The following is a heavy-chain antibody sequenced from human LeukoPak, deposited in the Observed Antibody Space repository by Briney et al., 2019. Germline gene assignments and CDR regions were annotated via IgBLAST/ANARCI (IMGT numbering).Heavy chain of an antibody. CDR3: ARGATYAYYQDY. V-gene: IGHV3-74*01. CDR2: IKYDASST. J-gene: IGHJ4*02. D-gene: IGHD1-26*01. Sequence: PGGSLRLSCADSGFTFSSHWMHWVRQAPGKGLVWVSRIKYDASSTSYADSVKGRFTISRDNAKNTLYLQMNSPRAEDTAVYYCARGATYAYYQDYWGQGTLVTVSS. CDR1: GFTFSSHW.